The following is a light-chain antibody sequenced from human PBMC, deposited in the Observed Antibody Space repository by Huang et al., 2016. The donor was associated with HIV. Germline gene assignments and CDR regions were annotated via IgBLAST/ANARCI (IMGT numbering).Light chain of an antibody. CDR2: WAS. CDR1: QSVLYSSNNQSY. J-gene: IGKJ1*01. CDR3: QQHYTTPWT. Sequence: DIVMTQSPDSLAVSLGERATINCKSSQSVLYSSNNQSYLAWYQQKPGQSPKLFIYWASSRESGVPDRFSGSGSGTDFSLTISSLQAEDVAVYYCQQHYTTPWTFGQGTKVEIK. V-gene: IGKV4-1*01.